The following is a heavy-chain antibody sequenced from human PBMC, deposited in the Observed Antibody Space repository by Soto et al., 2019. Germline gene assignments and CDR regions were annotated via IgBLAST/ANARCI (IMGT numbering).Heavy chain of an antibody. CDR3: AKIAAAGYYYGMDV. CDR2: ISYDGSNK. J-gene: IGHJ6*02. D-gene: IGHD6-13*01. V-gene: IGHV3-30*18. CDR1: GFTFSSYG. Sequence: QMQLVESGGGVVQPGRSLRLSCAASGFTFSSYGMHWVRQAPGKGLEWVAVISYDGSNKYYADSVKGRFTISRDNSKNTLYLQMNSLRAEDTAVYYCAKIAAAGYYYGMDVWGQGTTVTVSS.